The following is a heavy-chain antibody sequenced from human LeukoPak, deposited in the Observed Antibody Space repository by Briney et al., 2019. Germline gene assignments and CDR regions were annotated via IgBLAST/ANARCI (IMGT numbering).Heavy chain of an antibody. CDR1: GYTFTNYW. CDR3: ASLTTYYDTSGKPNNWFDL. V-gene: IGHV5-51*01. CDR2: INPAGSET. D-gene: IGHD3-22*01. J-gene: IGHJ5*02. Sequence: GESLQISCKASGYTFTNYWIGWVRQMPGKGLEWMGIINPAGSETRYSPSFKGQVSISADKSITTAYLQWSRLKASDTGMYYCASLTTYYDTSGKPNNWFDLWGQGTLVTVSS.